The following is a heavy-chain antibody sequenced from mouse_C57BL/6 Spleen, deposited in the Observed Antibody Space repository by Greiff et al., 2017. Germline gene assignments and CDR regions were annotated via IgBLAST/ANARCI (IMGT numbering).Heavy chain of an antibody. D-gene: IGHD1-1*01. CDR1: GYAFSSSW. CDR2: IYPGDGDT. CDR3: EGIYYYGSTYFDY. V-gene: IGHV1-82*01. Sequence: QVQLKESGPELVKPGASVKISCKASGYAFSSSWMNWVKQRPGKGLAWIGRIYPGDGDTNYNGKFKGKATLTADKSSSTAYMQLSSLTSEDSAVYFCEGIYYYGSTYFDYWGQGTTLTVSS. J-gene: IGHJ2*01.